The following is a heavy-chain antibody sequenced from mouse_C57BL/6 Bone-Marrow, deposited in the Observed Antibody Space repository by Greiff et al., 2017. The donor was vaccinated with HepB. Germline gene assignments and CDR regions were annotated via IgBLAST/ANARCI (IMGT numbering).Heavy chain of an antibody. V-gene: IGHV1-69*01. Sequence: QVQLQQPGAELVMPGASVKLSCKASGYTFTSYWMHWVQQRPGQGLEWIGAIDPSASYTNYNQKFKGKSTLTVDKATSTSYMQLSSLTSEDSAVYYCSRRFDYYGSSSFDYWGQGTTLTVSS. CDR3: SRRFDYYGSSSFDY. D-gene: IGHD1-1*01. CDR2: IDPSASYT. CDR1: GYTFTSYW. J-gene: IGHJ2*01.